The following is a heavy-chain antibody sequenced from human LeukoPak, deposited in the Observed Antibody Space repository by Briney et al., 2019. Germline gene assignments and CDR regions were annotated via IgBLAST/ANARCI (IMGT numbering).Heavy chain of an antibody. CDR3: ARGKRWEHPFDY. J-gene: IGHJ4*02. CDR1: GVIFSTYA. Sequence: PGGSLRLSCVASGVIFSTYAVTWVRQAPGKGLEWVSIISGSGGDTYYADSVKGRFTISRDNSKNTVYLQMSSLRADDSAVYYCARGKRWEHPFDYWGRGTLVTASS. D-gene: IGHD1-26*01. CDR2: ISGSGGDT. V-gene: IGHV3-23*01.